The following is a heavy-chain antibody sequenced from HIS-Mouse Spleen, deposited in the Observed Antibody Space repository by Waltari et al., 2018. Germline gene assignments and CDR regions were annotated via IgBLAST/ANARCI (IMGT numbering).Heavy chain of an antibody. CDR3: ARALGYYFDY. CDR2: INPNRVGT. V-gene: IGHV1-2*02. J-gene: IGHJ4*02. Sequence: QVQLVQSGAEVKKPGASVKVSCKASGYTFTGYYMHWVRQAPGQGLEWMGWINPNRVGTNYAQKFQGRVTMTRDTSISTAYMELSRLRSDDTAVYYCARALGYYFDYWGQGTLVTVSS. CDR1: GYTFTGYY. D-gene: IGHD7-27*01.